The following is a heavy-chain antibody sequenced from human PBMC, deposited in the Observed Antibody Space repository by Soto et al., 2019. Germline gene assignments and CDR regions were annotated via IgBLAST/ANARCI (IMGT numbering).Heavy chain of an antibody. CDR3: TRLDDVRIEPALDY. D-gene: IGHD2-2*01. Sequence: GGSLRLSCAASGFSFSGSGIHWVRQASGKGLEWIGRIRSKPNNYATAYVASVKGRFTISRDDSKNTAYLQMNSLKTEDTAVYYCTRLDDVRIEPALDYWGQGTLVTVSS. V-gene: IGHV3-73*01. CDR2: IRSKPNNYAT. J-gene: IGHJ4*02. CDR1: GFSFSGSG.